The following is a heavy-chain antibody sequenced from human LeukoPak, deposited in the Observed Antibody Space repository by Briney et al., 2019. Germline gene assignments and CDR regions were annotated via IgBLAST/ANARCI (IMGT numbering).Heavy chain of an antibody. D-gene: IGHD3-3*01. CDR1: GFTFSNHG. CDR2: ISSDGSRK. V-gene: IGHV3-30*03. Sequence: GGSLRLSCAPSGFTFSNHGMHWVRPAPGKGLEWVAIISSDGSRKYYAHSVEGRFTISRDNSKNTLYLQMDSRRAEDTAVYYCARDRVWSYFDSWGQGTLVTVSS. J-gene: IGHJ4*02. CDR3: ARDRVWSYFDS.